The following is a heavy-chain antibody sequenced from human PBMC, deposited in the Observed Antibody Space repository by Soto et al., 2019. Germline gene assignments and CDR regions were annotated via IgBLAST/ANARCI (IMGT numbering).Heavy chain of an antibody. CDR2: IIPIFGTA. J-gene: IGHJ5*02. D-gene: IGHD6-6*01. CDR3: AKDLTRQLAYWLDP. CDR1: GGTFSSYA. V-gene: IGHV1-69*13. Sequence: ASVKVSCKASGGTFSSYAISWVRQAPGQGLEWMGGIIPIFGTANYAQKFQGRVTITADESTSTAYMELSSLTSDDTALYYCAKDLTRQLAYWLDPWGQGTQVTVSS.